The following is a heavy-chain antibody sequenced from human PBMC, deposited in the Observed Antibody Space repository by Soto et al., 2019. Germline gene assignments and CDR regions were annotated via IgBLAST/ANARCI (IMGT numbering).Heavy chain of an antibody. CDR1: GYTFTSYD. D-gene: IGHD3-10*01. CDR2: MNPNSGNT. V-gene: IGHV1-8*01. Sequence: QVQLVQSGAEVKKPGASVKVSCKASGYTFTSYDINWVRQATGQGLEWMGWMNPNSGNTGYAQKFQGRVTMNRNTSISTAYMELSSLRSEDTAVYYCARAPMVRGVIITRSEGYYYYMDVWGKGTTVTVSS. CDR3: ARAPMVRGVIITRSEGYYYYMDV. J-gene: IGHJ6*03.